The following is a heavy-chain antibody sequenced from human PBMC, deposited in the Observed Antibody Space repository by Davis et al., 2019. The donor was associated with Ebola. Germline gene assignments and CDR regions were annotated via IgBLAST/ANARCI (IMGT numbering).Heavy chain of an antibody. Sequence: PGGSLRLSCAASGFSYSSYAMSWVRQAPGKGLEWVSGIVGGGSSTYYADSVKGRFTIPRDNAKNSLYLQMNSLRAEDTAVYYCARASGYYYYYGMDVWGQGTTVTVSS. V-gene: IGHV3-23*01. CDR2: IVGGGSST. CDR3: ARASGYYYYYGMDV. J-gene: IGHJ6*02. D-gene: IGHD1-14*01. CDR1: GFSYSSYA.